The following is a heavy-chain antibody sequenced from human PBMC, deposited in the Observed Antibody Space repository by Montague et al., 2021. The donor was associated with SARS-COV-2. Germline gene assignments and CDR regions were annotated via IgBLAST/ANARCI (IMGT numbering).Heavy chain of an antibody. D-gene: IGHD2-2*01. Sequence: SETLSLTCAVYGGSFSGYYWSWIRQPPGKGLEWIGEINHSGSTNYNPSLKSRVTISVDTSKNQFSLKLSSVTAADTAVYYCARARQDVVVPAHGICAYYYYYSMDVWGKGTTVTVSS. CDR2: INHSGST. V-gene: IGHV4-34*01. CDR3: ARARQDVVVPAHGICAYYYYYSMDV. J-gene: IGHJ6*03. CDR1: GGSFSGYY.